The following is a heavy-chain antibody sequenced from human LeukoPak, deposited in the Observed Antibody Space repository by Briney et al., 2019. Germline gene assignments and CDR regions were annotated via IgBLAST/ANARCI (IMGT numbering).Heavy chain of an antibody. CDR3: ARHASAGTYRNFFDV. J-gene: IGHJ5*02. CDR2: IFYSGGT. Sequence: SETLSLTCTVSGDSMTGYYWSWIRQSPGKGPDWIGYIFYSGGTKYNRSLKSRVSVSVDTSKKQFSLRLRSVTAADTAVYYCARHASAGTYRNFFDVWGPGALVTVSS. V-gene: IGHV4-59*08. D-gene: IGHD3-16*02. CDR1: GDSMTGYY.